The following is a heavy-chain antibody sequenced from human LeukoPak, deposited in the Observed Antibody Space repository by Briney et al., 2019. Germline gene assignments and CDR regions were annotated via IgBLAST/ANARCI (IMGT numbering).Heavy chain of an antibody. CDR3: ATKEPSTSGWSY. V-gene: IGHV3-7*01. CDR1: GFTFNRDW. J-gene: IGHJ4*02. D-gene: IGHD6-19*01. CDR2: IKEDGSEK. Sequence: GSLRLSCAASGFTFNRDWTAWVRQAPGKGLEWVANIKEDGSEKSYVDSVKGRFTISRDNAVNSVYLQMNDLRAEDTGVYYCATKEPSTSGWSYWGQGTLVTVSS.